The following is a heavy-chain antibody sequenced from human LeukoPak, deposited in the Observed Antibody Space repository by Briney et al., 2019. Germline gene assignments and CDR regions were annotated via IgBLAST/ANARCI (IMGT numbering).Heavy chain of an antibody. Sequence: GGSLRLSCAASGFTFSSYWMSWVRQAPGKGLEWVSSISSSSSYIYYADSVKGRFTISRDNAKNSLYLQMNSLRAEDTAVYYCARDAITFGGATFDYWGQGTLVTVSS. V-gene: IGHV3-21*01. CDR2: ISSSSSYI. D-gene: IGHD3-16*01. CDR3: ARDAITFGGATFDY. J-gene: IGHJ4*02. CDR1: GFTFSSYW.